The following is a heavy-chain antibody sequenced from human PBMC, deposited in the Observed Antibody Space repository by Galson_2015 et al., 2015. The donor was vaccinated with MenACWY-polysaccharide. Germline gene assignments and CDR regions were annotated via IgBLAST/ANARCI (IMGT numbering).Heavy chain of an antibody. J-gene: IGHJ2*01. Sequence: SETLSLTCTVSGGSISSYYWSWIRQPPGKGLEWIGYISYSGSTNHNPSLKSRVTMSVDTSKNQFSLNLTSVTDADTAVYYCARAIAVAGQRRDFDLWGRGTLVTVSS. V-gene: IGHV4-59*01. CDR1: GGSISSYY. CDR2: ISYSGST. CDR3: ARAIAVAGQRRDFDL. D-gene: IGHD6-19*01.